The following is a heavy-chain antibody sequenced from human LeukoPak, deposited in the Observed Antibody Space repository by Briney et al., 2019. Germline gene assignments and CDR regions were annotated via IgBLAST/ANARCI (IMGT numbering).Heavy chain of an antibody. J-gene: IGHJ3*01. D-gene: IGHD2-2*01. Sequence: PSETLCLSCTVSGGSISRYYWSWVRQPPGKGLEWVCHVSYGGSTSYNPSLKSRVTTSLETSTKELSLMLISVTAADATVYYCARHTIFEFWGQGTMVTVSS. CDR3: ARHTIFEF. V-gene: IGHV4-59*08. CDR1: GGSISRYY. CDR2: VSYGGST.